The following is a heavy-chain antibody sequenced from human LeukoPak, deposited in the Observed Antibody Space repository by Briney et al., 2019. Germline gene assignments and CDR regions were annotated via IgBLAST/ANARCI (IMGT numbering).Heavy chain of an antibody. CDR2: IYYSGST. V-gene: IGHV4-59*01. CDR1: GGSISSYY. J-gene: IGHJ4*02. CDR3: ARGVEYSSSSGLGY. D-gene: IGHD6-6*01. Sequence: KSSETLPLTCTVSGGSISSYYWSWIRQPPGKGLEWIGYIYYSGSTNYDPSLKSRVTISVDTSKNQFSLKLSSVTAADTALYYCARGVEYSSSSGLGYWGQRTLVTVSS.